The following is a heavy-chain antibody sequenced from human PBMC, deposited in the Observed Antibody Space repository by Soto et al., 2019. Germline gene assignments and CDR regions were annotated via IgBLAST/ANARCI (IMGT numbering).Heavy chain of an antibody. D-gene: IGHD3-22*01. Sequence: SETLSLTCTVSGGSITGGDYYWNWIRQPPGKGLEWIGYIYHSGSTSYNPSLKSRTSMSVDTSKNQFSLKLSSVTAADAALYYCARDFFDSSDYTTNWFDPWGQGTLVTVSS. CDR3: ARDFFDSSDYTTNWFDP. V-gene: IGHV4-30-4*01. CDR1: GGSITGGDYY. J-gene: IGHJ5*02. CDR2: IYHSGST.